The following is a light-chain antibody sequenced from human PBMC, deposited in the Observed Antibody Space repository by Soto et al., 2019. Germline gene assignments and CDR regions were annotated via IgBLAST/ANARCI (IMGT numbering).Light chain of an antibody. J-gene: IGLJ2*01. Sequence: QAALTQPASVSGSPGQSITISCTGTSSDVGGYNYVSWYQQHPGKAPKLIIYDVSNRPSGVSNRFSGSKSGNTASLTISGLQAEDEADYYCSSYTSSSTRVFGGGPQLTVL. CDR2: DVS. CDR1: SSDVGGYNY. CDR3: SSYTSSSTRV. V-gene: IGLV2-14*01.